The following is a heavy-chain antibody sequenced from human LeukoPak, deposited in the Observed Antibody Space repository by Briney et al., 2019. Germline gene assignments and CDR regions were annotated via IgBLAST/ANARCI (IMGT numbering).Heavy chain of an antibody. V-gene: IGHV3-23*01. CDR1: GGTFSSYA. Sequence: SCKASGGTFSSYAMSWVRQAPGKGLEWVSGISVSGSSTYYADSVKGRFTISRDNSKNTLYLQMNSLRAEDTAVYYCAKQYSGSYYCDYWGQGTLVTVSS. CDR2: ISVSGSST. D-gene: IGHD1-26*01. CDR3: AKQYSGSYYCDY. J-gene: IGHJ4*02.